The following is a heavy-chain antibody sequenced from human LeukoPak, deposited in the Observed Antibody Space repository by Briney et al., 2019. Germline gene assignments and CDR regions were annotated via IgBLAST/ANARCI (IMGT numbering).Heavy chain of an antibody. CDR1: RFTFSSYG. J-gene: IGHJ4*02. CDR2: IGTAGDT. V-gene: IGHV3-13*01. Sequence: GGSLRLSCAASRFTFSSYGMHWVRQATGKGLEWVSAIGTAGDTYYPGSVKGRFTISRENAKNSLYLQMNSLRAGDTAVYYCARDPIIYYCDSSGYYYVTDDWGPGTLVTVAS. CDR3: ARDPIIYYCDSSGYYYVTDD. D-gene: IGHD3-22*01.